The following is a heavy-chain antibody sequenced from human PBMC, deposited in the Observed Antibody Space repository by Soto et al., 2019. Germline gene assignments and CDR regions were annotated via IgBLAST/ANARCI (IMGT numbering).Heavy chain of an antibody. CDR1: GYDFTAYD. J-gene: IGHJ6*02. V-gene: IGHV1-8*01. D-gene: IGHD6-13*01. CDR2: MNPSNGAT. CDR3: GRGPSPRAPAGGTPYYYAMDV. Sequence: GASVKVSCKASGYDFTAYDINWVRQAAGQGLEWMGWMNPSNGATGSTQRFQGRVSMTRNTATGTAYLEVTSLRSDDTAVYYCGRGPSPRAPAGGTPYYYAMDVWGQGTSVTVSS.